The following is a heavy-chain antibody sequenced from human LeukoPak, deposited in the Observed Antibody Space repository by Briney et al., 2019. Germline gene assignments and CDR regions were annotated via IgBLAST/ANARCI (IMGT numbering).Heavy chain of an antibody. CDR2: ISWDGGST. Sequence: PGGSLRLSCAASGFTFDDYAMHWVRQAPGKGLEWVSLISWDGGSTYYADSVKGRFTISSDNSKNSLYLQMNSLRAEDTALYYCAKDKSRDDFWSGYYPYWGQGTLVTVSS. CDR3: AKDKSRDDFWSGYYPY. D-gene: IGHD3-3*01. V-gene: IGHV3-43D*03. CDR1: GFTFDDYA. J-gene: IGHJ4*02.